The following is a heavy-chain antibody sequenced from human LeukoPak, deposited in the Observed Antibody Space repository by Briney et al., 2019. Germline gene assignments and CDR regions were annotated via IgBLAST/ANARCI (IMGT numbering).Heavy chain of an antibody. CDR3: ARVHDFWGGRWFDP. Sequence: SSETLSLTCTVSGGSISSYYWSWIRQPPGKGLEWIGYIYYSGSTNYNPSLKSRVTISVDTSKNQFSLKLSSVTAADTAVYYCARVHDFWGGRWFDPWGQGTLVTVSS. D-gene: IGHD3-3*01. CDR1: GGSISSYY. V-gene: IGHV4-59*01. J-gene: IGHJ5*02. CDR2: IYYSGST.